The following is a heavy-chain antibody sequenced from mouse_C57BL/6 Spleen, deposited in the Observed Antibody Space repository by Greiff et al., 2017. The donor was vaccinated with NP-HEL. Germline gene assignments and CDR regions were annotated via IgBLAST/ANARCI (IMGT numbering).Heavy chain of an antibody. D-gene: IGHD2-3*01. CDR3: ARDGYSAWFAY. Sequence: QVQLQQPGAELVKPGASVKLSCKASGYTFTSYWMHWVKQRPGQGLEWIGMIHPNSGSTNYNEKFKSKATLTVDKSSSTASMQLSSLTSEDSAVYYCARDGYSAWFAYWGQGTLVTVSA. CDR2: IHPNSGST. V-gene: IGHV1-64*01. CDR1: GYTFTSYW. J-gene: IGHJ3*01.